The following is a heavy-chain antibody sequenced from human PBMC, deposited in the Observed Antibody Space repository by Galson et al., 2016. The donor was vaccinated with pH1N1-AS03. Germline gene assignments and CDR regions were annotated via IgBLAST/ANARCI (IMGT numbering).Heavy chain of an antibody. D-gene: IGHD5-12*01. Sequence: SLRLSCAVSGLIFKNTWMSWVRQAPGKGLEWVSAISGSGGSTYYADSVKGRFTISRDNSKDTLHLQMNSLRAEDTAVYYCAKSKDMAATAGDYWGQGTLVTVSS. CDR3: AKSKDMAATAGDY. CDR2: ISGSGGST. V-gene: IGHV3-23*01. CDR1: GLIFKNTW. J-gene: IGHJ4*02.